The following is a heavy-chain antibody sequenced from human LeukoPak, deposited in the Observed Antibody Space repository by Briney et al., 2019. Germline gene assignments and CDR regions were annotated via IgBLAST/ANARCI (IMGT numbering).Heavy chain of an antibody. V-gene: IGHV4-39*01. D-gene: IGHD6-25*01. Sequence: NPSETLSLTCSVSGASIDRSTYYWGWIRQPPGKGLEWIGSVYYSGSTYYNSALKSRVTISVDTSKNQFSLKLYSVTAADTSVYFCARIAAPGLAWGQGTLVTVSS. CDR2: VYYSGST. CDR1: GASIDRSTYY. J-gene: IGHJ5*02. CDR3: ARIAAPGLA.